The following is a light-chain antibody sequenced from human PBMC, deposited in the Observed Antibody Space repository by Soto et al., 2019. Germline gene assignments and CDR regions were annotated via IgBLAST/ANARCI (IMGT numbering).Light chain of an antibody. J-gene: IGKJ2*01. CDR1: QSISSSY. CDR2: AAS. V-gene: IGKV3-20*01. CDR3: QQYGSSPQT. Sequence: EIVLTQSPGTLSLSPGEGAALSCRTSQSISSSYLAWYQQKPGQAPRLLIYAASSRATGIPDRFSGSGSGTDFTLTISRLEPEDFAVYYCQQYGSSPQTFGQGTKLEIK.